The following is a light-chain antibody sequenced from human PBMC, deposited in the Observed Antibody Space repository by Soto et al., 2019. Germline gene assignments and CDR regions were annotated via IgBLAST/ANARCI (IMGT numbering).Light chain of an antibody. V-gene: IGKV3-20*01. CDR1: QTINSRY. J-gene: IGKJ5*01. Sequence: EIVLTQSPGTLSLSPGERATLSCRASQTINSRYLAWYQQKPGQAPRLLIYGASSRATAIPDRFSGSGSGTDFTLTINRLEPEDFAVYYRHHYANSPPNNFGQGTRLETK. CDR3: HHYANSPPNN. CDR2: GAS.